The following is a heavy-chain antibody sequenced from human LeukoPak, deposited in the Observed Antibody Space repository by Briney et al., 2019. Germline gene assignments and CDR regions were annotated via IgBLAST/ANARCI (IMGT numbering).Heavy chain of an antibody. CDR1: GFTVSSNY. D-gene: IGHD7-27*01. CDR2: IYSGGGT. V-gene: IGHV3-53*01. CDR3: ARETPGAGHFDY. J-gene: IGHJ4*02. Sequence: PGGSLRLSCAASGFTVSSNYMSWVRQAPGKGLEWVSVIYSGGGTYYADSVKGRFTISRDNSKNTLYLQMNSLRAEDTAVYYCARETPGAGHFDYWGQGSLVTVSS.